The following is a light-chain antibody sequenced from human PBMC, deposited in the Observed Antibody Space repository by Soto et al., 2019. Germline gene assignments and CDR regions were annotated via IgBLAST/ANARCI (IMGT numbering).Light chain of an antibody. CDR1: SSDVGGYNY. V-gene: IGLV2-14*01. CDR2: EVS. CDR3: SSYTSSSTLDV. Sequence: SALTQPASVSWSPGQSITISCTGTSSDVGGYNYVSWYQQHPGKAPKLMIYEVSNRPSGVSNRFSGSKSGNTASLTISGLQAEDEADYYCSSYTSSSTLDVFGTGTKVTVL. J-gene: IGLJ1*01.